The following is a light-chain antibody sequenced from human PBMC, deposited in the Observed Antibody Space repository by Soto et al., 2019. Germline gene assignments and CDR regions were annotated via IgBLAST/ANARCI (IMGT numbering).Light chain of an antibody. J-gene: IGLJ3*02. CDR1: SSNTGAGYN. CDR2: DNR. CDR3: QSYDSSLSGSWV. Sequence: QSVLTQPPSVSGAPGQRVTISCTGSSSNTGAGYNVRWYQQLPGTAPKLLIFDNRHRPSGVPDRFSGSKSGTSASLAITGLQAEDEGDYYCQSYDSSLSGSWVFGGGTKLTVL. V-gene: IGLV1-40*01.